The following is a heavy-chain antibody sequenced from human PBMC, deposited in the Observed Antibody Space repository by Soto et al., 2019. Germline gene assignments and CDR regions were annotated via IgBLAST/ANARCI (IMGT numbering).Heavy chain of an antibody. CDR2: ISWDGGST. CDR1: GFTFDDYA. D-gene: IGHD3-10*01. V-gene: IGHV3-43D*03. Sequence: GGSLRLSCAASGFTFDDYAMHWVRQAPGKGLEWVSLISWDGGSTCYADSVKGRFTISRDNSKNSLYLQMNSLRAEDTALYYCAKDISRGSGSYYNYFDYWGQGTLVTVSS. CDR3: AKDISRGSGSYYNYFDY. J-gene: IGHJ4*02.